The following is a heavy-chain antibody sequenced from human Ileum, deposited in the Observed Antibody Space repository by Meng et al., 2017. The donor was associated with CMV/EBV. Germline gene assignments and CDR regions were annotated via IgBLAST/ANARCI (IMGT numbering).Heavy chain of an antibody. CDR3: AHTQLVYNWFDP. J-gene: IGHJ5*02. CDR1: GCSLSTSGVG. Sequence: TFSGCSLSTSGVGVGWIRQPPGKALEWLALIYWNDDKRYSPSLKSRLTITKDTSKNQVVLTMTNMDPVDTATYYCAHTQLVYNWFDPWGQGTLVTVSS. D-gene: IGHD6-6*01. V-gene: IGHV2-5*01. CDR2: IYWNDDK.